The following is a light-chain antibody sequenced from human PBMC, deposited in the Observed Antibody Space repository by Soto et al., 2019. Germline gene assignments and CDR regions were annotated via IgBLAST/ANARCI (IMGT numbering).Light chain of an antibody. J-gene: IGKJ2*01. CDR3: QQYNNWPPYT. CDR1: QSVSSN. Sequence: EIVMTQSPATLSVSPGERATLSCRASQSVSSNLAWYQQKPGQAPRLLIYGASTRATGIPARFSGSGSGTEFPLPISSLQSEDFPVYYCQQYNNWPPYTFGQGTKLEIK. CDR2: GAS. V-gene: IGKV3-15*01.